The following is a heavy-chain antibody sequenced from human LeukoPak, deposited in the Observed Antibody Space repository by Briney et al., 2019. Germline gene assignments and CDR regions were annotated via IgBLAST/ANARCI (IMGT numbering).Heavy chain of an antibody. CDR2: ISWNSGSI. CDR3: AKDMDPSRIAVAGDPEFDY. D-gene: IGHD6-19*01. Sequence: GGSLRLSCTGSGFTFSNYVMSWVRQAPGKRLEWVSGISWNSGSIGYADSVKGRFTISRDNAKNSLYLQMNSLRAEDTALYYCAKDMDPSRIAVAGDPEFDYWGQGTLVTVSS. V-gene: IGHV3-9*01. CDR1: GFTFSNYV. J-gene: IGHJ4*02.